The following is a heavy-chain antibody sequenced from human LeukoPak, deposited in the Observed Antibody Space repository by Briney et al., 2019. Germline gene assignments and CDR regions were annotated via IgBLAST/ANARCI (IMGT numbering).Heavy chain of an antibody. Sequence: ASVKVSCNASGYTFTGYFMHRVRQAPGQGLEWMGWINPNSGGTNYAQKFQGRVTMTRDTSISTAYMELSRLRSDDTAGYYCARSTTWTLYYFDYWGQGTLVTVSS. V-gene: IGHV1-2*02. D-gene: IGHD1-14*01. CDR1: GYTFTGYF. CDR2: INPNSGGT. J-gene: IGHJ4*02. CDR3: ARSTTWTLYYFDY.